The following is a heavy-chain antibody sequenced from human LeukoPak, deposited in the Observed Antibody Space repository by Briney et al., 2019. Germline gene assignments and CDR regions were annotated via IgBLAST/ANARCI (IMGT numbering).Heavy chain of an antibody. CDR2: INHSGST. V-gene: IGHV4-34*01. J-gene: IGHJ4*02. CDR3: ARGRLPDNDSSSWGFDY. D-gene: IGHD6-13*01. CDR1: GGSFSGYY. Sequence: KPSETLSLTCAVYGGSFSGYYWSWIRQPPGKGLEWIGEINHSGSTNYNPSLKSRVTISVDTSENQFSLKLSSVTAADTAVYYCARGRLPDNDSSSWGFDYWGQGTLVTVSS.